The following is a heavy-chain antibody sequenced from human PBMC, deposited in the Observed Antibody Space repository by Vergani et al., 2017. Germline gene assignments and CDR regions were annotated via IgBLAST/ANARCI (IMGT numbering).Heavy chain of an antibody. J-gene: IGHJ4*02. D-gene: IGHD1-1*01. CDR3: ARDGHNWNGYYFDY. V-gene: IGHV4-34*01. Sequence: QVQLQQWGAGLLKPSETLSLTCAVYGGSFSGYYWSWIRQPPGKGLEWIGEIYHSGSTNYNPSLKSRVTISVDKSKNQFSLKLSSVTAADTAVYYCARDGHNWNGYYFDYWGQGTLVTVSS. CDR1: GGSFSGYY. CDR2: IYHSGST.